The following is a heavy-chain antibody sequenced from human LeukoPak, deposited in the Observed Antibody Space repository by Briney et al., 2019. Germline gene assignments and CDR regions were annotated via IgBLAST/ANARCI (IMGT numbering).Heavy chain of an antibody. CDR2: IYYSGST. J-gene: IGHJ5*02. CDR1: GYSINSGYY. D-gene: IGHD3-10*01. V-gene: IGHV4-38-2*02. CDR3: ARYGSGTRWEQFDP. Sequence: PSETLSLTCTVSGYSINSGYYWSWIRQPPGKRLEWIGSIYYSGSTYSNPTLKSRLTISVDTSKNQISLNLTSVTAADAAVYYCARYGSGTRWEQFDPWGQGTLVTVSS.